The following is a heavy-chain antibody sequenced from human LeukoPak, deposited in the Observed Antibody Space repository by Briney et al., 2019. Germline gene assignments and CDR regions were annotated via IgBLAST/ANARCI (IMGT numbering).Heavy chain of an antibody. V-gene: IGHV3-23*01. J-gene: IGHJ4*02. Sequence: PGGSLRLSCAASGFTFSSYAMSWVRQAPGKGLEWVSAVSGSGGSTYYADSVKGRFTISRGNSKNTLYLQMNSLRAEDTAVYYCAKSDEYQLLPFDYWVQGTLVTVSS. CDR3: AKSDEYQLLPFDY. CDR2: VSGSGGST. D-gene: IGHD2-2*01. CDR1: GFTFSSYA.